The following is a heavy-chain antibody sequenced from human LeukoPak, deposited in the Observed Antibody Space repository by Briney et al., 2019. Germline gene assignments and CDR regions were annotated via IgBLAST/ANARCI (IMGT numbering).Heavy chain of an antibody. CDR3: ARGKSSSWPQYYYYYMDV. Sequence: ASVKVSCKASGGTFSSYAISWVRQAPGQGLEWMGGIIPIFGTANYAQKFQGRVTITADKSTSTAYMELSSLRSEDTAVYYCARGKSSSWPQYYYYYMDVWGKGTTVTVSS. CDR1: GGTFSSYA. J-gene: IGHJ6*03. D-gene: IGHD6-13*01. CDR2: IIPIFGTA. V-gene: IGHV1-69*06.